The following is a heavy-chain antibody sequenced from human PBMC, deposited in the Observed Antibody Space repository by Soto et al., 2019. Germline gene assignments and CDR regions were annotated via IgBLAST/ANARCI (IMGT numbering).Heavy chain of an antibody. CDR1: GGSVSSGSYY. Sequence: QVQLQESGPGLVKLAETLSLTCTVSGGSVSSGSYYWSWIRQPPGKGLEWIGYMSYSGSTNYNPSLKSRITISVDTSKNQFSLKLSSVTAADTAVYYCARECYYGSGSYFDVWGQGTTVTVSS. CDR3: ARECYYGSGSYFDV. V-gene: IGHV4-61*01. J-gene: IGHJ6*02. CDR2: MSYSGST. D-gene: IGHD3-10*01.